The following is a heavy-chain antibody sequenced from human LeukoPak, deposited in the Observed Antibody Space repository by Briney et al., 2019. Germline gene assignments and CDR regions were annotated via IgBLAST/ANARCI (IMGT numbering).Heavy chain of an antibody. CDR3: ARGGYCSGGSCYGVYWFDP. Sequence: SETLSLTCAVYGGSFSGYYWSWIRQPPGKGLEWVGYIYYSGSTNYNPSLKSRVTISVDTSKNQFSLKLSSVTAADTAVYYCARGGYCSGGSCYGVYWFDPWGQGTLVTVSS. J-gene: IGHJ5*02. CDR2: IYYSGST. V-gene: IGHV4-59*01. CDR1: GGSFSGYY. D-gene: IGHD2-15*01.